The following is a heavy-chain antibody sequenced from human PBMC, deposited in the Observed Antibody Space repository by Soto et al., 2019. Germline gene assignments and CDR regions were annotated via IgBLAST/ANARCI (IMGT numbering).Heavy chain of an antibody. CDR1: GGSISSSSYY. Sequence: SETLSLTCTVSGGSISSSSYYWGWIRQPPGKGLEWIGSIYYSGSTYYNPSLKSRVTISVDTSKNQFSLKLSSVTAADTAVYYCAWGGTPHYYYYGMDVWGQGTTVTVSS. CDR2: IYYSGST. D-gene: IGHD3-16*01. V-gene: IGHV4-39*01. J-gene: IGHJ6*02. CDR3: AWGGTPHYYYYGMDV.